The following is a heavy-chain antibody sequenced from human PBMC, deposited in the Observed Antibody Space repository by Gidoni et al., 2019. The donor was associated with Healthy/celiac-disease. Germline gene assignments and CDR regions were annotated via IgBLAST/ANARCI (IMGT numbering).Heavy chain of an antibody. V-gene: IGHV3-23*01. CDR3: AKALRDVQRGLELPPIDAFDI. D-gene: IGHD1-26*01. Sequence: EVQLLESVGGLVQPGGSLRLFCAASGFTFSSYALSWVRQAPGKGRGWVSAISGRGSSKYYADSGKGRFTTSRDNSKNTLYLQMNSLRAEDTAVYYCAKALRDVQRGLELPPIDAFDIWGQGTMVTVSS. CDR2: ISGRGSSK. J-gene: IGHJ3*02. CDR1: GFTFSSYA.